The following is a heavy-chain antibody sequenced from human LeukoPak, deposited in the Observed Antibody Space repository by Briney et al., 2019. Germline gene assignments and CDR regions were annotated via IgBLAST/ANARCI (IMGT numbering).Heavy chain of an antibody. V-gene: IGHV4-4*07. CDR3: ARVYSGYDLPGSLANYYFDY. Sequence: WETLSLTCTVSGGSISSYYWSWIRQAAGKGLEWIGRFYSGGSTDYNPSLKSRVTISVDTSKNQFSLKLSSVTAADTAVYYCARVYSGYDLPGSLANYYFDYWGQGTLATVSS. CDR2: FYSGGST. CDR1: GGSISSYY. D-gene: IGHD5-12*01. J-gene: IGHJ4*02.